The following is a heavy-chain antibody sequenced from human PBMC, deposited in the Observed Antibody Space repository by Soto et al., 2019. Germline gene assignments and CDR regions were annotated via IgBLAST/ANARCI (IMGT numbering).Heavy chain of an antibody. CDR1: GFTFSNYA. CDR2: ISFDGSNK. Sequence: QVQLVESGGGVVQPGRSLRLSCAASGFTFSNYAIHWVRQAPGKGLEWVAVISFDGSNKYYADSVKGRFTISRDNSKNTLYLKMNSLRAEDTAVYYCARDSDYDILTGYYGGIDYWGQGTLVTVSS. CDR3: ARDSDYDILTGYYGGIDY. D-gene: IGHD3-9*01. V-gene: IGHV3-30-3*01. J-gene: IGHJ4*02.